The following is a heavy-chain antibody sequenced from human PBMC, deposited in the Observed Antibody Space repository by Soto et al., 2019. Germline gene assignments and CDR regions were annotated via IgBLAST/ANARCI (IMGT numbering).Heavy chain of an antibody. J-gene: IGHJ6*02. CDR1: GYSFTSYL. V-gene: IGHV5-10-1*01. Sequence: GSLKTSCKGPGYSFTSYLISWVRQMPGKGLEGRGRIDPSDSYTKYSAYFQGHVTIAADKSISTAYLQWSSLKASDTDMYYCASPTQGGMDVWGQGTTVTVSS. CDR3: ASPTQGGMDV. CDR2: IDPSDSYT.